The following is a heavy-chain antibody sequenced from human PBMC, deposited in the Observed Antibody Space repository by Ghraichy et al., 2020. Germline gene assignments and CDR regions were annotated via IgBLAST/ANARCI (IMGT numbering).Heavy chain of an antibody. D-gene: IGHD6-13*01. Sequence: ASVKVSCKASGYTFTSYGISWVRQAPGQGLEWMGWISAYNGNTNYAQKLQGRVTMTTDTSTSTAYMELRSLRSDDTAVYYCAREPGSSSWSVGGYYYYYYGMDVWGQGTTVTVSS. V-gene: IGHV1-18*01. CDR2: ISAYNGNT. J-gene: IGHJ6*02. CDR1: GYTFTSYG. CDR3: AREPGSSSWSVGGYYYYYYGMDV.